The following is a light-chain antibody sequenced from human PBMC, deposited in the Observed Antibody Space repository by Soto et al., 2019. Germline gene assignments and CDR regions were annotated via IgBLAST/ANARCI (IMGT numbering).Light chain of an antibody. J-gene: IGLJ1*01. Sequence: QSALTQPASVSGSPGQSITISCTGTSSDVGCYNYVSWYQQHPGKAPKLMIYEVSNRPSGVSNRFSGSKSGNTASLTISGLQAEDEADYYCSSYTSSSTLSYVFGTGTKLTVL. CDR1: SSDVGCYNY. CDR3: SSYTSSSTLSYV. V-gene: IGLV2-14*01. CDR2: EVS.